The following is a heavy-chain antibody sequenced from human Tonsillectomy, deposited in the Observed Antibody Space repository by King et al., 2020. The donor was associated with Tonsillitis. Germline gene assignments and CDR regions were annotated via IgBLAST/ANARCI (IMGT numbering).Heavy chain of an antibody. Sequence: VQLVESGGGLVQPGRSLRLSCAASGFTFDDYAMYWVRQAPGKGLEWVSGISWNSGSIGCADSVKGRFTISRDNAKNSLYLQMNSLRAEDTALYYCAKVARRGEQWLPPLDYWGQGTLVTVSS. J-gene: IGHJ4*02. CDR2: ISWNSGSI. V-gene: IGHV3-9*01. D-gene: IGHD6-19*01. CDR1: GFTFDDYA. CDR3: AKVARRGEQWLPPLDY.